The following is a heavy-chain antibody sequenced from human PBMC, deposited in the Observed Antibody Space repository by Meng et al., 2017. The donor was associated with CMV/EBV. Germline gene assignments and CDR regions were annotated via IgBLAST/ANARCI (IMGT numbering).Heavy chain of an antibody. V-gene: IGHV3-48*03. D-gene: IGHD3-22*01. CDR3: ARGYYYDSSGHSNWFDP. J-gene: IGHJ5*02. CDR1: GFTFSTYE. Sequence: GESLKISCAASGFTFSTYEMNWVRQAPGKGLEWVSYISSAGNTIYYADSVKGRFTITRDNAKNSLFLQMNSLRAEDTAVYYCARGYYYDSSGHSNWFDPWGQGTLVTVSS. CDR2: ISSAGNTI.